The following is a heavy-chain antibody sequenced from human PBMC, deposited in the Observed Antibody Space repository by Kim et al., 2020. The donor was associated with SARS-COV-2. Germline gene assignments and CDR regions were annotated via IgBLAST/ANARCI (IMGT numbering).Heavy chain of an antibody. J-gene: IGHJ4*02. CDR3: ARDRDYRFDL. CDR1: GYTFTTYG. V-gene: IGHV1-18*01. Sequence: ASVKVSCKTSGYTFTTYGLSWVRQAPGQGLEWMGWISTDSGYTKYAQKFQDRVTLTKDTSTSTAYMELRSIISDDTAVYFCARDRDYRFDLWGQGTLVSV. CDR2: ISTDSGYT. D-gene: IGHD3-16*02.